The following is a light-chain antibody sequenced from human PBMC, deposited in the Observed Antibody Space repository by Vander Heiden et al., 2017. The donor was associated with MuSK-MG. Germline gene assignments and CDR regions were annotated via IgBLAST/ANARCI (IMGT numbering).Light chain of an antibody. CDR3: QQNDSSRRLT. Sequence: DIQMTQSPSSLSASVGDRVTITCRASQSISSYLNWYQQKPGKAPKLLIYAASSLQSGVPSRFSGSGSGTDFTLTISSLQPEDFATYYCQQNDSSRRLTFGGGTKVEIK. CDR1: QSISSY. CDR2: AAS. J-gene: IGKJ4*01. V-gene: IGKV1-39*01.